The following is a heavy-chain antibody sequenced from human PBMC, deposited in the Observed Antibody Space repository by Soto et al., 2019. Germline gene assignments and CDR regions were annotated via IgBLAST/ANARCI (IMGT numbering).Heavy chain of an antibody. CDR2: ISTYNGDT. CDR1: GYTFTRSG. V-gene: IGHV1-18*01. D-gene: IGHD5-12*01. J-gene: IGHJ6*02. CDR3: AREGVAPYYYYGMDV. Sequence: ASVKVSCKASGYTFTRSGISWVRQAPGQGLEWMGWISTYNGDTNYAQTFQGRVTMTTDTSTSTAYMELRSLRSDDTAAYYCAREGVAPYYYYGMDVWGQGTPVTVSS.